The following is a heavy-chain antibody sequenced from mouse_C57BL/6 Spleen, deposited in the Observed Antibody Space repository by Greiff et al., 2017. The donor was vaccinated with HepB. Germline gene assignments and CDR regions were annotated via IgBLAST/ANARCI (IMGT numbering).Heavy chain of an antibody. Sequence: VQLQQSGAELVRPGASVTLSCKASGYTFTDYEMHWVKQTPVHGLEWIGAIDPETGGTAYNQKFKGKAILTADKSSSTAYMELRSLTSEDSAVYYWPYGFDYYAMDYWGQGTSVTVSS. CDR3: PYGFDYYAMDY. CDR1: GYTFTDYE. J-gene: IGHJ4*01. V-gene: IGHV1-15*01. CDR2: IDPETGGT. D-gene: IGHD1-1*01.